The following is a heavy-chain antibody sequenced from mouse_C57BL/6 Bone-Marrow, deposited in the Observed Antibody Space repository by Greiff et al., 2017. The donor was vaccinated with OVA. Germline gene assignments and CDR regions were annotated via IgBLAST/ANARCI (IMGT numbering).Heavy chain of an antibody. D-gene: IGHD1-1*01. Sequence: EVQLQQSGGGLVKPGGSLKLSCAASGFTFSSYAMSWVRQTPEKRLEWVATISDGGSYTYYPDNVKGRFTISRDNAKNNLYLQMSHLKSEDTAMYYCARYYYGRFDYWGQGTTLTVSS. CDR2: ISDGGSYT. J-gene: IGHJ2*01. V-gene: IGHV5-4*01. CDR1: GFTFSSYA. CDR3: ARYYYGRFDY.